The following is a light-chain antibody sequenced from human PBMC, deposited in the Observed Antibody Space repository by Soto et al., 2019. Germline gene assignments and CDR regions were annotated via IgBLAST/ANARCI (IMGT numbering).Light chain of an antibody. CDR2: DAS. J-gene: IGKJ1*01. Sequence: EIVMTQSPATLSVSPGGRATLSCRASQSISDTLAWYQQKPGLAPRLLIYDASNRATGIPDRFSGSGSGTDFTLTISRLEPEDSAVYYCQQYGSSRTFGQGTKVDI. V-gene: IGKV3D-20*01. CDR3: QQYGSSRT. CDR1: QSISDT.